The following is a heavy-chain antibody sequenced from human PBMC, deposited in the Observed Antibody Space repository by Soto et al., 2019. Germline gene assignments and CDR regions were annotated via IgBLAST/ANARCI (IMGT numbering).Heavy chain of an antibody. CDR1: GFTFSSYA. CDR2: ISGSGGST. D-gene: IGHD2-8*01. J-gene: IGHJ5*02. Sequence: EVQLLESGGGLVQPGGSLRLSCAASGFTFSSYAMSWVRQAPGKGLEWVSAISGSGGSTYYADSVKGRFTISRDNSKNTLYLQMNSVRAEDTDVYYCAKGPRILYPFDPWGQGTLVTVSS. CDR3: AKGPRILYPFDP. V-gene: IGHV3-23*01.